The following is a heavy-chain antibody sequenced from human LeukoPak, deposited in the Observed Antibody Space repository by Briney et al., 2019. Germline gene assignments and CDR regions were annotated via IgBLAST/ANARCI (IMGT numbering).Heavy chain of an antibody. V-gene: IGHV4-59*01. CDR3: ARFRFEEDVLLWFGELFYFDY. Sequence: SETLSLTCTVSGRSISSYYWSWIRQPPGKGLVWIGYIYYSGSPNYNTSLKSRVTISVHTSQDQVSLKLSSVTAADTAVYYGARFRFEEDVLLWFGELFYFDYWGQGTLVTVSS. D-gene: IGHD3-10*01. J-gene: IGHJ4*02. CDR1: GRSISSYY. CDR2: IYYSGSP.